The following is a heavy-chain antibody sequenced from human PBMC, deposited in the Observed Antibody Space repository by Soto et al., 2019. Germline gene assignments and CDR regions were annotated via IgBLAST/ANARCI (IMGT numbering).Heavy chain of an antibody. CDR1: GFTVSSNY. D-gene: IGHD3-22*01. Sequence: EVQLVESGGGLIQPGGSLRLSCAASGFTVSSNYMSWVRQAPGKGLEWVSVIYSGGSTYYADSVKGRFTISRDNSKNTLYLQMNSLRAEDTAVYYCAREGLRYYYDSSGPLIDYWGQGTLVTVSS. CDR2: IYSGGST. J-gene: IGHJ4*02. CDR3: AREGLRYYYDSSGPLIDY. V-gene: IGHV3-53*01.